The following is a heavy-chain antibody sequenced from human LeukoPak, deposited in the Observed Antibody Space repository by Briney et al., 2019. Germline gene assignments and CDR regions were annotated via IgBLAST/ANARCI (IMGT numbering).Heavy chain of an antibody. CDR1: GGSISSYY. D-gene: IGHD3-22*01. CDR3: ASYSYYYDSSGYFDY. J-gene: IGHJ4*02. V-gene: IGHV4-59*01. Sequence: PSETLSLTCTVSGGSISSYYWSWIRQPPGKGLEWIGYIFYSGSTNYNPSLKSRVTISVDTSKNQFSLKLSSVTAADTAVYYCASYSYYYDSSGYFDYWGQGTLVTVSS. CDR2: IFYSGST.